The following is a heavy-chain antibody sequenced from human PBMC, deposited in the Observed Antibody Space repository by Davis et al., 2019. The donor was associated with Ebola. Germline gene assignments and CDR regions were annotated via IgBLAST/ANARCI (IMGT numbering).Heavy chain of an antibody. D-gene: IGHD6-25*01. J-gene: IGHJ4*02. Sequence: PGGSLRLSCSASGFPFTSHAISWVRQAPGKGLEWVAAISGRGDDTFYSDSLKGRFTISRDNSNNTVYLQIHSLRTEDTAKYHCAKRSESGFSPFDSWGQGALVTVSS. CDR2: ISGRGDDT. CDR3: AKRSESGFSPFDS. CDR1: GFPFTSHA. V-gene: IGHV3-23*01.